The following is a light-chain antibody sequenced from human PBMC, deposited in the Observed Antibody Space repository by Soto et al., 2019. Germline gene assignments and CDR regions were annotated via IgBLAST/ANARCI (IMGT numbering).Light chain of an antibody. CDR2: EVT. CDR1: NSDVGRYNL. Sequence: QSALTQPASVSGSPGQSITISCTGTNSDVGRYNLVSWYQQYPAKAPKLIIYEVTKRPSGVSNRFSGSKSGNTASLTISGLQADDEADYYCCSNTGSATALFGGGTKVTVL. CDR3: CSNTGSATAL. J-gene: IGLJ2*01. V-gene: IGLV2-23*02.